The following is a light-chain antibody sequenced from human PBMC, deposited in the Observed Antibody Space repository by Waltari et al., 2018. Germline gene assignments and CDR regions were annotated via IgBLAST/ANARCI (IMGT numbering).Light chain of an antibody. CDR1: QSITTH. CDR2: AAS. J-gene: IGKJ4*01. V-gene: IGKV1-39*01. CDR3: QESYKTPPT. Sequence: DIQMTQSPSSLSASIGDRVTITCRASQSITTHLNWYQQKPGKAPKLLIYAASSLQSGVPSRFSGSGSGTDFTLTISSLQPEDFATYSCQESYKTPPTFGGGTKVEIK.